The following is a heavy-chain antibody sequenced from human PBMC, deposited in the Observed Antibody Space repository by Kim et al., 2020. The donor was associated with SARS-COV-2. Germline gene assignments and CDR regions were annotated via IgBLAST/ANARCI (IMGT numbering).Heavy chain of an antibody. V-gene: IGHV4-39*01. CDR3: ARHIIGSSWYELFDY. J-gene: IGHJ4*02. D-gene: IGHD6-13*01. Sequence: SETLSLTCTVSGGSISSSSYYWGWIRQPPGKGLEWIGSIYYSGSTYYNPSLKSRVTISVDTSKNQFSLKLSSVTAADTAVYYCARHIIGSSWYELFDYWGQGTLVTVSS. CDR2: IYYSGST. CDR1: GGSISSSSYY.